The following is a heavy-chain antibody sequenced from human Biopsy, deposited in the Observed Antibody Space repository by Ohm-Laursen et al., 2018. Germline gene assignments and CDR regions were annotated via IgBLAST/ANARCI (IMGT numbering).Heavy chain of an antibody. CDR2: IFYDGSNT. CDR1: GFTFNNYG. Sequence: SLRLSCAASGFTFNNYGMQWVRQAPGKGLEWVAFIFYDGSNTYYADSVKGRITISRDNSRDTLYLQMSSLRAEDPAVYYCAKDRYNYTPIGGFSMDVWGQGTTVTVSS. J-gene: IGHJ6*02. CDR3: AKDRYNYTPIGGFSMDV. D-gene: IGHD5-18*01. V-gene: IGHV3-30*18.